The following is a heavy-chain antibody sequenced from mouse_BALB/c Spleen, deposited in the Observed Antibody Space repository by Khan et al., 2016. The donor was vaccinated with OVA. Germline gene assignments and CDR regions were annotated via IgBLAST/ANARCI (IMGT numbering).Heavy chain of an antibody. CDR1: GFTFSTYG. CDR3: ARLAYYDNSEGFAY. CDR2: ISSGGHYT. D-gene: IGHD1-1*02. V-gene: IGHV5-6*01. J-gene: IGHJ3*01. Sequence: EVQLQESGGDLVKTGGSLKLSCAASGFTFSTYGMSWVRQTPDKRLEWVATISSGGHYTYYIDSVKGRFTISRDNAKNILYLQMTSLRSEDTAMYYCARLAYYDNSEGFAYWGQGTLVTVSA.